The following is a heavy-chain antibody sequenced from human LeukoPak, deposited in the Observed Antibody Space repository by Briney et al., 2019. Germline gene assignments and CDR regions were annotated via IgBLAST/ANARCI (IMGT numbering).Heavy chain of an antibody. CDR1: GYTFTGYY. CDR3: ARVAIGSGWYYFDY. V-gene: IGHV1-2*06. Sequence: GASVKVSCKASGYTFTGYYMHWVRQAPGQGLEWMGRINHNSGGTNYAQKFQGRFTMTRDTSISTAYMELSSLRSEDTAVYYCARVAIGSGWYYFDYWGQGTLVTVSS. CDR2: INHNSGGT. D-gene: IGHD6-19*01. J-gene: IGHJ4*02.